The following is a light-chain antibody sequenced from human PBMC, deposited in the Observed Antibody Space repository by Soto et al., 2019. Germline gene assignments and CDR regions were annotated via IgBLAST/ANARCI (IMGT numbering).Light chain of an antibody. CDR1: QSIDTY. V-gene: IGKV1-39*01. J-gene: IGKJ1*01. CDR2: AAS. Sequence: DIQMTHSPSSLSASVGDRVTITCRASQSIDTYLNWYQQKPGKAPELLIYAASSLQAGVPSRFSGSGSGTDFTLTISSLQPEDFATYYCQQSYIRTFGQGTKVDI. CDR3: QQSYIRT.